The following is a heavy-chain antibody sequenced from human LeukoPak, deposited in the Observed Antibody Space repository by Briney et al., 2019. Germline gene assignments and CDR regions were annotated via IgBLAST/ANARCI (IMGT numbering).Heavy chain of an antibody. V-gene: IGHV1-69*13. J-gene: IGHJ5*02. CDR3: ARRLQDSSSWYGGWFDP. CDR1: GGTFSSYA. CDR2: IIPIFGTA. D-gene: IGHD6-13*01. Sequence: ASVKVSCKASGGTFSSYAISWVRQAPGQGLEWMGGIIPIFGTANYAQKFQGRVTITADESTSTAYMELSSLRSEDTAVYYCARRLQDSSSWYGGWFDPWGQGTLVTVSS.